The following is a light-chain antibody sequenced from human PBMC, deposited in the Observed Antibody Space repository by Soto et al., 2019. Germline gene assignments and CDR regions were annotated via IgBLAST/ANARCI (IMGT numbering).Light chain of an antibody. CDR1: HIVSSN. CDR3: QQYKNWPWT. Sequence: EIVITQSPDTLSVSPGERATLSCRASHIVSSNLAWYQHKAGQAPRLLIYGASTRATGIPARFSGSGSGTEFSLTISSLQSEDFAVYYCQQYKNWPWTFGQGTKVDI. CDR2: GAS. V-gene: IGKV3-15*01. J-gene: IGKJ1*01.